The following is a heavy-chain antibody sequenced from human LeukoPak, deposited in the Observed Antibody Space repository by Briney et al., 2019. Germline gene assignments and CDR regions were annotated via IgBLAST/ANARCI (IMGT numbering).Heavy chain of an antibody. CDR3: ARGAITIFGVVTPTHGMDV. Sequence: GGSLRLSCAASGFTFSDYYMSWIRQAPGKGLEWVSYISSSGSTIYYADSVKGRFTISRDNAKNSLYLQMNSLRAEDTAVYYCARGAITIFGVVTPTHGMDVRGQGTTVTVSS. CDR1: GFTFSDYY. V-gene: IGHV3-11*01. J-gene: IGHJ6*02. D-gene: IGHD3-3*01. CDR2: ISSSGSTI.